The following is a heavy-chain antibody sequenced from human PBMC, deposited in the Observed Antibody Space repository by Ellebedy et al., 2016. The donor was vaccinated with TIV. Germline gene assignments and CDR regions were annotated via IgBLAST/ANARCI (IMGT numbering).Heavy chain of an antibody. D-gene: IGHD3-3*01. J-gene: IGHJ4*02. V-gene: IGHV3-33*01. Sequence: GESLKISCAASGFTFSNYGFHWVRQAPGKGLEWVALIWFDGSNEHYADSGKGRFTISRDNSKDTVSLQMTSLIDEDTATYYCARDLRWDWSGQRFDYWGQGTLVTVSS. CDR3: ARDLRWDWSGQRFDY. CDR2: IWFDGSNE. CDR1: GFTFSNYG.